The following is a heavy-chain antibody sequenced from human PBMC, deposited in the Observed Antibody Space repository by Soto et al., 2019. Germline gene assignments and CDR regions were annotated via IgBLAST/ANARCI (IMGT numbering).Heavy chain of an antibody. V-gene: IGHV1-3*01. Sequence: ASVKVSCKASGYTFTSYAMHWVRQAPGQRLEWMGWINAGNGNTKYSQKFQGRVTITRDTSASTDYMELSSLRSEDKAVYYCARDLGYYGSGSYTLWYYGMNVWGQGNRVTVSS. CDR1: GYTFTSYA. CDR3: ARDLGYYGSGSYTLWYYGMNV. D-gene: IGHD3-10*01. CDR2: INAGNGNT. J-gene: IGHJ6*02.